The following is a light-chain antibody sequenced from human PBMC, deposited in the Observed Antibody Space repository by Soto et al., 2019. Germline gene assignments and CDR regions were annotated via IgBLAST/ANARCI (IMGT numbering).Light chain of an antibody. CDR2: GNS. CDR3: QSYDSSLSGFYV. V-gene: IGLV1-40*01. CDR1: STDFVSYNR. Sequence: QSALTQPASVSGSPGQSVTISCTGTSTDFVSYNRVSWYQQLPGTAPKLLIYGNSNRPSGVPDRFSGSKSGTSASLAITGLQAEDEADYYCQSYDSSLSGFYVFGTGTKVTVL. J-gene: IGLJ1*01.